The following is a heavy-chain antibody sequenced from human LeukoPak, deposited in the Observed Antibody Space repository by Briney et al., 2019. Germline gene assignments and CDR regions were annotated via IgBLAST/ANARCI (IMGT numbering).Heavy chain of an antibody. J-gene: IGHJ6*02. Sequence: QTLSLTCAISGYSVSSDSSAWNWIGQSPSRGLEWLGRTYYRSKWYNDYAVSVKSRVTINPDTSKNHFSLQLNSVTPEDTAVYYCARGSASSHYAMDVWGQGTTVTVSS. CDR3: ARGSASSHYAMDV. CDR2: TYYRSKWYN. CDR1: GYSVSSDSSA. D-gene: IGHD6-6*01. V-gene: IGHV6-1*01.